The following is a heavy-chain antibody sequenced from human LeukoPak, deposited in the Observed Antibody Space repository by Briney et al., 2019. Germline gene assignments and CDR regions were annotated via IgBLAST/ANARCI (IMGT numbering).Heavy chain of an antibody. Sequence: ASVKVSCKASGYTFTGYYMHWVRQAPGQGLEWMGRIYPNNGATNFAQKFQGRVTMTRDTSISTAYMELSRLRSGDTAVYYCARGGPTVTAFDYWGQGTLVTVSS. CDR2: IYPNNGAT. D-gene: IGHD4-17*01. CDR1: GYTFTGYY. CDR3: ARGGPTVTAFDY. V-gene: IGHV1-2*06. J-gene: IGHJ4*02.